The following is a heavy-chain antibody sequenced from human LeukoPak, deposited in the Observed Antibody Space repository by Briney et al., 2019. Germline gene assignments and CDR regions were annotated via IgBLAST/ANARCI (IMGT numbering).Heavy chain of an antibody. CDR1: GGSISSYYW. V-gene: IGHV2-5*01. Sequence: TLSLTCTVSGGSISSYYWSWIRQPPGKALEWLALIYWNDDKRYSPSLKSRLTITKDTSKNQVVLTMTNMDPVDTATYYCAHQGRTFDPWGQGTLVTVSS. J-gene: IGHJ5*02. CDR3: AHQGRTFDP. CDR2: IYWNDDK.